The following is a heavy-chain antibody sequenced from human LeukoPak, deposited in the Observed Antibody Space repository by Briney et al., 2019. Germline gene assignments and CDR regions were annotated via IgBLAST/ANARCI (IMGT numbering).Heavy chain of an antibody. CDR2: ITYDGSNK. D-gene: IGHD6-19*01. J-gene: IGHJ4*02. V-gene: IGHV3-30*18. CDR3: AKDQYSSGKSWGWYYFDY. Sequence: GGSLRLSCAASGLTFSSYGMHWVRQAPGKGLEWVAVITYDGSNKYYADSVKGRFTISRDNSKNTLYLQMNSLRAEDTAVYYCAKDQYSSGKSWGWYYFDYWGQGTLVTVPS. CDR1: GLTFSSYG.